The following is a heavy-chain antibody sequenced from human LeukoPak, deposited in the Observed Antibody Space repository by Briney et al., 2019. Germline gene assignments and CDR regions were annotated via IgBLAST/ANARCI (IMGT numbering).Heavy chain of an antibody. CDR1: GFTFNRYW. Sequence: GGSLRLSCAASGFTFNRYWMSWVRQAPGKELQWVDNIKQDGSAKYYVDSVKGRFTISRDNAKNSLYLQMNSLRAEDTAVYYCARVEASGYDYGAFDYWGQGTLVTVS. CDR3: ARVEASGYDYGAFDY. CDR2: IKQDGSAK. J-gene: IGHJ4*02. V-gene: IGHV3-7*01. D-gene: IGHD5-12*01.